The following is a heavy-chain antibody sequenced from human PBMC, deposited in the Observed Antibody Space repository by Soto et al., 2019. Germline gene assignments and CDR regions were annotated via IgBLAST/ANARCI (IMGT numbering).Heavy chain of an antibody. J-gene: IGHJ3*02. V-gene: IGHV3-33*01. Sequence: QVQMVASGGGIVHPGKSLRLSCAASGFTFSDYGMHWVRQAPARGPEWVALVRDDGSKTYYADSVRGRFTISRDNSKNMFYLQMNSLRVEDTAIYYCATSTATDAFDIWGQGTMVTVSS. CDR1: GFTFSDYG. CDR3: ATSTATDAFDI. CDR2: VRDDGSKT.